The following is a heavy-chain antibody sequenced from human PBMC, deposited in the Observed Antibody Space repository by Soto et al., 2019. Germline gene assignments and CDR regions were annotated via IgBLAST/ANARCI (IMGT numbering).Heavy chain of an antibody. CDR2: IYTSGSA. J-gene: IGHJ4*02. CDR1: GGSISSYY. Sequence: SETLSLTCTVSGGSISSYYWSWIRQPAGKGLEWIGRIYTSGSANYNPSLKSRVTMSVDTSKSQFSLKLSSVTAADTAVYYCARGSYDFWSGYQDYWGQGTLVTVSS. CDR3: ARGSYDFWSGYQDY. D-gene: IGHD3-3*01. V-gene: IGHV4-4*07.